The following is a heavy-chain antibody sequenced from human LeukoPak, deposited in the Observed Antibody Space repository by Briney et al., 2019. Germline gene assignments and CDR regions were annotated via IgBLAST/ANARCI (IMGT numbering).Heavy chain of an antibody. CDR2: MNPNSGNT. V-gene: IGHV1-8*01. J-gene: IGHJ6*02. CDR1: GYTFTSYD. CDR3: ARDNYYYDSGLYYGMDV. Sequence: ASVKVSCKASGYTFTSYDINWVRQATGQGLEWMGWMNPNSGNTGYAQKFQGRVAMTRNTSISTAYMELSSLRSEDTAVYYCARDNYYYDSGLYYGMDVWGQGTTVTVSS. D-gene: IGHD3-10*01.